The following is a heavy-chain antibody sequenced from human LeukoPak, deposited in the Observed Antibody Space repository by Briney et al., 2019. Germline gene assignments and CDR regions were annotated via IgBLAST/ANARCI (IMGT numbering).Heavy chain of an antibody. CDR1: GFTLSNAW. V-gene: IGHV3-15*01. CDR2: IKSKTDGGTT. D-gene: IGHD4-17*01. Sequence: GGSLRLSCAASGFTLSNAWMSWVRQAPGKGLEWVGRIKSKTDGGTTDYAAPVKGRFTISRDDSKNTLYLQMNSLKTEDTAVYYCTTYGDYARYYFDYWGQGTLVTVSS. J-gene: IGHJ4*02. CDR3: TTYGDYARYYFDY.